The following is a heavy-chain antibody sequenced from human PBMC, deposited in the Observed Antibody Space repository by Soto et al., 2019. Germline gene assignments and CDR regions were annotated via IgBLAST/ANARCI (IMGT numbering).Heavy chain of an antibody. CDR2: INPNSGGT. D-gene: IGHD3-22*01. CDR3: ARGGAYYYDSSGYSFAFDI. Sequence: ASVKVSCKASGYTFTGYYMHWVRQAPGQGLEWMGWINPNSGGTNYAQKFQGWVTMTRDTSISTAYMELSRLRSDDTAVYYCARGGAYYYDSSGYSFAFDICGQRTMVTVSS. V-gene: IGHV1-2*04. J-gene: IGHJ3*02. CDR1: GYTFTGYY.